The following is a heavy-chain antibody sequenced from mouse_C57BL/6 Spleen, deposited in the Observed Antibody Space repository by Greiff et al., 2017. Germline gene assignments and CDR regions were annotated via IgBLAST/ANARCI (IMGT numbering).Heavy chain of an antibody. CDR1: GFSFNTYA. CDR3: VRQGSTMVTTWDYYAMDY. CDR2: IRSKSNNYAT. J-gene: IGHJ4*01. V-gene: IGHV10-1*01. D-gene: IGHD2-2*01. Sequence: EVQLVESGGGLVQPKGSLKLSCAASGFSFNTYAMNWVRQAPGKGLEWVARIRSKSNNYATYYADSVKDRFTISRDDSESMLYLQMNNLKTEDTAMYYCVRQGSTMVTTWDYYAMDYWGQGTSVTVSS.